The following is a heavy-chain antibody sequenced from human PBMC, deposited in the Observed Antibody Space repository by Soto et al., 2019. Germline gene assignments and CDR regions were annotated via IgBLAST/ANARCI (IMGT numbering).Heavy chain of an antibody. CDR3: ARETGTLPDY. CDR2: ISSSGTTI. D-gene: IGHD1-1*01. CDR1: GFTFSSFE. Sequence: PGGSLRLSCAASGFTFSSFEMNWVRQAPGKGLEWVSYISSSGTTINYADSVKGRFTISRDNAKNSLYLQMNNLRAEDTAVYYCARETGTLPDYWGQGTLVTVS. J-gene: IGHJ4*02. V-gene: IGHV3-48*03.